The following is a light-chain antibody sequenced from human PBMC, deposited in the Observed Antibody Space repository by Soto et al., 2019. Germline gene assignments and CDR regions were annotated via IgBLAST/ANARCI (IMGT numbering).Light chain of an antibody. Sequence: QTVLTQPPSPSGSPGQSVTISCTGTSSDVGGYNYVSWYQQHPGKATKLMIYEVSKRPSGVPERFSGSKSGNTASLTVSGLQAEDEADYNCSSYAGSKKVFGTGTKVTVL. J-gene: IGLJ1*01. V-gene: IGLV2-8*01. CDR2: EVS. CDR3: SSYAGSKKV. CDR1: SSDVGGYNY.